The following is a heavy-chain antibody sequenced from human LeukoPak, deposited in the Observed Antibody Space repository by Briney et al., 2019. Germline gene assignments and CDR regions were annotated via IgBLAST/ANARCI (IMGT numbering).Heavy chain of an antibody. J-gene: IGHJ4*02. CDR1: GFTFNSYA. Sequence: QAGGSLPLPCAASGFTFNSYAMSWLPPAPGKGLEGLSTLSGSNGSTYYADPVKGRFTISRDNSRKTLYLQMNSLRAEDTTVYYCAKDRRLYTTTWHCVYWGEGTPVTVSS. D-gene: IGHD3-16*01. V-gene: IGHV3-23*01. CDR3: AKDRRLYTTTWHCVY. CDR2: LSGSNGST.